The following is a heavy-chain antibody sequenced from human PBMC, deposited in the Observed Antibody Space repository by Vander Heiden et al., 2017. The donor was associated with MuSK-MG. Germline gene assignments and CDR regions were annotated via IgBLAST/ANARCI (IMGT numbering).Heavy chain of an antibody. D-gene: IGHD3-22*01. V-gene: IGHV3-21*01. Sequence: EVQLVESAGGLVKLGGSLRLSCAASGFTSSSYSMNWVRQAPGKGLEWVSSISSSSSYRYYADSVKGRFTISRDNAKNSLYLQMNSLRAEDTAVYYCARAGYYDSSGYSAYWGQGTLVTVSS. CDR3: ARAGYYDSSGYSAY. J-gene: IGHJ4*02. CDR2: ISSSSSYR. CDR1: GFTSSSYS.